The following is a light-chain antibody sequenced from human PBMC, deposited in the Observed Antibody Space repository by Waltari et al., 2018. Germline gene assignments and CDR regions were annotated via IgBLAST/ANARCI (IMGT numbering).Light chain of an antibody. CDR3: QQSYSTPRT. CDR1: QSISSY. J-gene: IGKJ1*01. CDR2: AAS. Sequence: DIQMTQSPSSLSASVGERVTITCRASQSISSYLNWYQHKPGRAPKLLIYAASSLQSGVPSRFSGSGSGTDFTLTISSLQPEDFATYYCQQSYSTPRTFGQGP. V-gene: IGKV1-39*01.